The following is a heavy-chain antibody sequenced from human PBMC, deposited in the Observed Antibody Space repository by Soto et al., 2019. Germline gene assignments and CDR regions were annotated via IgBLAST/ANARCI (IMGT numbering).Heavy chain of an antibody. V-gene: IGHV4-39*01. CDR1: GGSISSSSYY. CDR2: IYYSGST. CDR3: ATGSGWYDFYGMDV. J-gene: IGHJ6*02. D-gene: IGHD6-19*01. Sequence: PSETLSLTCTVSGGSISSSSYYWGWIRQPPGKGLEWIGSIYYSGSTYYNPSLKSRVTISVDTSKNQFSLKLSSVTAADTAVYYCATGSGWYDFYGMDVWGQGTTVTVS.